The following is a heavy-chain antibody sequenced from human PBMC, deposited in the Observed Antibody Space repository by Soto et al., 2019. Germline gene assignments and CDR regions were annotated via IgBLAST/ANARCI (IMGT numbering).Heavy chain of an antibody. V-gene: IGHV4-39*01. Sequence: SETLSLTCTFSGGSISSSSYYWGWIRQPPGKGLEWIGSIYYSGSTYYNPSLKSRVTISVDTSKNQFSLKLSSVTAADTAVYYCARRGPYFDYWGQGTLVTVSS. CDR2: IYYSGST. CDR1: GGSISSSSYY. J-gene: IGHJ4*02. CDR3: ARRGPYFDY.